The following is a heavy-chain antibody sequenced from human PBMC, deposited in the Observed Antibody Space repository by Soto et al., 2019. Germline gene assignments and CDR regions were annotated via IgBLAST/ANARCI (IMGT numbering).Heavy chain of an antibody. Sequence: SETLSLTCSVSGGSVSSNIYYWTWIRQHPGKGPEWIGHIYYSGSTYYNPSLKSRVTISLDMSKNQFSLKLTSVSAADTAVYYCARGYDYDSGGYLFDYWGQGTLVTVSS. J-gene: IGHJ4*02. CDR3: ARGYDYDSGGYLFDY. CDR1: GGSVSSNIYY. D-gene: IGHD3-22*01. CDR2: IYYSGST. V-gene: IGHV4-31*03.